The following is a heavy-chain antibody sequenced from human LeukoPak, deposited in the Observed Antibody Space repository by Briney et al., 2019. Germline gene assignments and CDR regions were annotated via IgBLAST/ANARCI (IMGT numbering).Heavy chain of an antibody. D-gene: IGHD2-8*01. CDR2: ISSRSSYI. CDR1: GFTFSSYS. Sequence: GGSLRLSCAASGFTFSSYSMNWVRQAPGKGLEWVSSISSRSSYIYYADSVKGRFTISRDNAKNSLYLQMNSLRAEDTAVYYCARTGDPDIVLMVYAMSYFDYWGQGTLVTVSS. CDR3: ARTGDPDIVLMVYAMSYFDY. J-gene: IGHJ4*02. V-gene: IGHV3-21*01.